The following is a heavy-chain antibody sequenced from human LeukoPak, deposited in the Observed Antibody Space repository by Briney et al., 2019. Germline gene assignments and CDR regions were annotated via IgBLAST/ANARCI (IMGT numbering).Heavy chain of an antibody. J-gene: IGHJ4*02. CDR3: AGLGVMVLVYQFEF. CDR1: GDSVTNNKYF. V-gene: IGHV4-39*07. CDR2: IDYSRTT. D-gene: IGHD2-8*01. Sequence: PSETLSLTCTVSGDSVTNNKYFWGWIRQPPGKGLEHIGSIDYSRTTYYNPSLKSRVTISLDTSKNQFSLRLSSVTAADTALYYCAGLGVMVLVYQFEFWGPGMPVTVSS.